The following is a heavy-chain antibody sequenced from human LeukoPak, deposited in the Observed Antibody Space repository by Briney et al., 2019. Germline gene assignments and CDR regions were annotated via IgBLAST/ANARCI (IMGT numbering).Heavy chain of an antibody. CDR2: IYYSGST. Sequence: SETLSLTCTVSGGSISSGGYYWSWLRQHPGKGLEWLGYIYYSGSTYYNPSLKSRVTISVYTSKNQFSLKLSSVTAADTAVYYCAKRANYYDSSGYYNDAFDIWGQGTMVTVSS. V-gene: IGHV4-31*03. J-gene: IGHJ3*02. D-gene: IGHD3-22*01. CDR1: GGSISSGGYY. CDR3: AKRANYYDSSGYYNDAFDI.